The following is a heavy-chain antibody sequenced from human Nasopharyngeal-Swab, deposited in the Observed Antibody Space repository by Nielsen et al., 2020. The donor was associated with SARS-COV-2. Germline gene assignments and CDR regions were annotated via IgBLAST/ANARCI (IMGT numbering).Heavy chain of an antibody. CDR2: INPSGGST. Sequence: ASETVSCKPSGYTFTSYYMHWVRQAPAQGLEWMGIINPSGGSTSYAQKFQGRVTMTRDTSTSTVYMELSSLRSEDTAVYYCARDGPGYCSGGSCYLFDYWGQGTLVTVSS. J-gene: IGHJ4*02. V-gene: IGHV1-46*01. D-gene: IGHD2-15*01. CDR3: ARDGPGYCSGGSCYLFDY. CDR1: GYTFTSYY.